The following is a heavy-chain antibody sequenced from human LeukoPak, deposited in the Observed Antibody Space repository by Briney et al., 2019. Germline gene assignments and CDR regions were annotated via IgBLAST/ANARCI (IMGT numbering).Heavy chain of an antibody. CDR1: GYSFIGYY. J-gene: IGHJ4*02. D-gene: IGHD6-13*01. CDR2: INPNNGGT. Sequence: ASVKVSCKASGYSFIGYYIHWVRQPPGKGLEWMGWINPNNGGTNYAQTFQGRISMARDTSISTVYMELSRLRSDDTAVYYCVRCFPLVGAATGDYWGQGTLVTVSS. V-gene: IGHV1-2*02. CDR3: VRCFPLVGAATGDY.